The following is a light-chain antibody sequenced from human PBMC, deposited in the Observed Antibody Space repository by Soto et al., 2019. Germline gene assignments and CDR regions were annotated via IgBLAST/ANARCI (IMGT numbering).Light chain of an antibody. V-gene: IGKV3-20*01. J-gene: IGKJ5*01. CDR3: QQCGSSPIT. CDR2: GAS. CDR1: QSLSSGY. Sequence: EIVLTQSPGTLSLSPGERATLSCRASQSLSSGYLAWYQQKPGQAPRLLIYGASSRATGIPDRFSGSGSGTDFTLTISRLEPEDFAVYYCQQCGSSPITFGQGTRLEIK.